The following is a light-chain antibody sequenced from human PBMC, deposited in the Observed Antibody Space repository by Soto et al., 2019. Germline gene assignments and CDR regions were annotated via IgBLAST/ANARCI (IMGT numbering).Light chain of an antibody. V-gene: IGKV1-5*03. CDR2: KAS. CDR3: QHSNSYSEA. CDR1: QTISSW. J-gene: IGKJ1*01. Sequence: DIQMTQFPSTLSGSVGDRVTITCRASQTISSWLAWYQQKPGKAPKLLIYKASTLKSGVPSRFSGSGSGTEFTLTISSLQPDDFATYYCQHSNSYSEAFVQGTKV.